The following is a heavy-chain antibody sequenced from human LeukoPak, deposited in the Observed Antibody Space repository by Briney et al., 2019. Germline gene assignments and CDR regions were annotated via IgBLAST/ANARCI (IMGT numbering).Heavy chain of an antibody. V-gene: IGHV3-30-3*01. D-gene: IGHD1-14*01. CDR3: ARDVYRRGPFDY. CDR2: ISYDGSNK. CDR1: GFTFSSYA. J-gene: IGHJ4*02. Sequence: GGSLRLSCAASGFTFSSYAMSWVRQAPGKGLEWVAVISYDGSNKYYADSVKGRFTISRDNSKNTLYLQMNSLRAEDTAVYYCARDVYRRGPFDYWGQGTLVTVSS.